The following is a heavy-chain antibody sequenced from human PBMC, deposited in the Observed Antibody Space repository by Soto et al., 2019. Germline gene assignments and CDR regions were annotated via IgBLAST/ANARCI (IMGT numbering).Heavy chain of an antibody. CDR1: GASVSTGSYY. CDR2: IYYSGTT. V-gene: IGHV4-61*01. D-gene: IGHD7-27*01. CDR3: ARETASRHWVDY. J-gene: IGHJ4*02. Sequence: SETLSLTCTVSGASVSTGSYYWSWIRQSPGKGLEWIGYIYYSGTTSYKPSLKSRVTISVDTSKNQFSLKLSSVTAADSAIYYCARETASRHWVDYWGQGALVTVSS.